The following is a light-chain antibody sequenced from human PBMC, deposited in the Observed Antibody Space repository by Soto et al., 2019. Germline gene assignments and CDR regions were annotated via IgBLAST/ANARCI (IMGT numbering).Light chain of an antibody. CDR3: QQYNNWPPCT. CDR1: QSVSTN. Sequence: EIVMTQSPATLSVPPGERATLSCRASQSVSTNFAWYQQKPGQAPRLLIYGASTRATAVPARFTASGSGTEFTLTISSLQSEDFAVYYCQQYNNWPPCTFGQGTKVDIK. J-gene: IGKJ2*02. CDR2: GAS. V-gene: IGKV3-15*01.